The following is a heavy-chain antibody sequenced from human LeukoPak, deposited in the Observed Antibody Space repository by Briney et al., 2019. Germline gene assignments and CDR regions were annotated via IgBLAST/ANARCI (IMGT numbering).Heavy chain of an antibody. Sequence: SETPSLTCTVSGGSISSYYWSWIRQPPGKGLEWIGYIYYSGSTNYNPSLKSRVTISVDTSKNQFSLKLSSVTAADTAVYYCARQGTNLGYCSGGSCYIDYWGQGTLVTVSS. J-gene: IGHJ4*02. V-gene: IGHV4-59*08. CDR2: IYYSGST. CDR3: ARQGTNLGYCSGGSCYIDY. CDR1: GGSISSYY. D-gene: IGHD2-15*01.